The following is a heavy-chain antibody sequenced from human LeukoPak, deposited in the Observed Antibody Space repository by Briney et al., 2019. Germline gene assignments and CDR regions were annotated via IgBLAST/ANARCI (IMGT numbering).Heavy chain of an antibody. Sequence: GGSLRLSCAASGFAFSSYNMNWVRQAPGKGLEWVSYISSGSDTIFYADSVKGRFTISRDNAKNSLYLQMNSLRAEDTAVYYCARETAAAADYWGQGTLVTVSS. J-gene: IGHJ4*02. D-gene: IGHD6-13*01. CDR2: ISSGSDTI. CDR1: GFAFSSYN. V-gene: IGHV3-48*01. CDR3: ARETAAAADY.